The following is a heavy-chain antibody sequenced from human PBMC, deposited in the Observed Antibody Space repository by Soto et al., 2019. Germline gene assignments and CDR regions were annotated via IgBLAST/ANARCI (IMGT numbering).Heavy chain of an antibody. V-gene: IGHV4-59*01. CDR1: GGSISSYY. J-gene: IGHJ4*02. Sequence: SETLSLTCTVSGGSISSYYWSWIRQRPGKGLEWIGYIFYSGSTNSNPSLKSRVTMSVDTSKKQFSLKLSSMTAADTAVYYCVRGPTRYYFDYWGQGTLVTVSS. CDR2: IFYSGST. CDR3: VRGPTRYYFDY.